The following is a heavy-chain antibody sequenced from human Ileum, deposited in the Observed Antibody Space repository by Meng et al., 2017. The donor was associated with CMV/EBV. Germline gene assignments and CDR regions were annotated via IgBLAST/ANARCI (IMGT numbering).Heavy chain of an antibody. Sequence: QGALQESGPGLAKPSQTLFLTCSVSGDSISSDNYHWSWIRQPAGKGLEWIGQRHKNGNDNYNASLKSRVTISIDTSKNQFSLTLTSVTAADTAVYYCAIYYGGVGGRGYWAQGTLVTVSS. CDR3: AIYYGGVGGRGY. CDR1: GDSISSDNYH. J-gene: IGHJ4*02. V-gene: IGHV4-61*02. CDR2: RHKNGND. D-gene: IGHD2-21*01.